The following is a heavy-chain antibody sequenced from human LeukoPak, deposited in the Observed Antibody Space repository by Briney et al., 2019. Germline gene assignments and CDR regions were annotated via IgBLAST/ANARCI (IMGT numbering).Heavy chain of an antibody. CDR3: ARDRSFNGAFDM. Sequence: GGPLTLSCVASGLRFYFYNKNYVPHAPGRGLEWVPLMGSRGDIHYAESLRGRFTIPRDDSKNSLDPQMNSRRADDTAIYYCARDRSFNGAFDMWGQGTMVTVSS. J-gene: IGHJ3*02. D-gene: IGHD2-8*01. CDR1: GLRFYFYN. CDR2: MGSRGDI. V-gene: IGHV3-21*05.